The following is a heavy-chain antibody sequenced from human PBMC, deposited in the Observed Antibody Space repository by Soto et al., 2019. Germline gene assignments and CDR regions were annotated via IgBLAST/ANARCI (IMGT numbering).Heavy chain of an antibody. V-gene: IGHV4-30-2*01. J-gene: IGHJ4*02. CDR2: INYSGST. D-gene: IGHD6-6*01. CDR1: GDSVSSAGYS. Sequence: PSETLSLTCAVSGDSVSSAGYSWTWIRQPPGRGLEWIGYINYSGSTSYNPSLKSRVTISLDRSKNQFSLSLASVTAADTAVYYCARGGRGSSTRIDFWGQGTLVTVSS. CDR3: ARGGRGSSTRIDF.